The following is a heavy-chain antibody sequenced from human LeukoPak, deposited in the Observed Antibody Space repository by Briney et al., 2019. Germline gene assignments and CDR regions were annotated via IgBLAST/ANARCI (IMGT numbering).Heavy chain of an antibody. V-gene: IGHV3-30*02. J-gene: IGHJ4*02. CDR2: IRYDGSNK. CDR3: ARLDRETYCSSTSCYVY. Sequence: GGTLRLSCAVSGFTFSSYGMHWGRQAPGKGLEWGAFIRYDGSNKYYADPVTGRFTISRDNSKNTMYLQMNSLRAEDTAVYYCARLDRETYCSSTSCYVYWGQGTLVTVSS. CDR1: GFTFSSYG. D-gene: IGHD2-2*01.